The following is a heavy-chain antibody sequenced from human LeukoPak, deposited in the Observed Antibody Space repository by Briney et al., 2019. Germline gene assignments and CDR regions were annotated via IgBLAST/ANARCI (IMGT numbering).Heavy chain of an antibody. CDR3: AMGYGYYYGMDV. Sequence: GGALQISCKGSGSRFTSYWISWVRPMPGKGLGWMGRIDPSDSYTNYSPSFQGHVTISADKSISTAYLQWSSLKASDTAMYYCAMGYGYYYGMDVWGKGTTVTVSS. J-gene: IGHJ6*04. V-gene: IGHV5-10-1*01. CDR2: IDPSDSYT. CDR1: GSRFTSYW. D-gene: IGHD2-8*01.